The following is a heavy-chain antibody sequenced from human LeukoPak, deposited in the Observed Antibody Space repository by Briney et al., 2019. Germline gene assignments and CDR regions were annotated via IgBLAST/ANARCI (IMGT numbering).Heavy chain of an antibody. D-gene: IGHD2-15*01. Sequence: GGSLRLSCAASGFTFSNYAMNWVRQALGKGLEWVSSISNTGGSTYYADSVKGRFTISRDNAKNSLCLQMNSLRAEDTAVYYCARVPDCSGGSCYPRYFDFWGQGTLVTVSS. V-gene: IGHV3-21*01. J-gene: IGHJ4*02. CDR2: ISNTGGST. CDR1: GFTFSNYA. CDR3: ARVPDCSGGSCYPRYFDF.